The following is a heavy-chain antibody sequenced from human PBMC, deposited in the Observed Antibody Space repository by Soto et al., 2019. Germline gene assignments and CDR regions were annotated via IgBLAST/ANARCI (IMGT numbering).Heavy chain of an antibody. CDR1: GGSISTYF. J-gene: IGHJ6*03. Sequence: SETLSLTCTVSGGSISTYFWGWIRQPPGKGLEWIGYIYYDGSTNYNPSLKSRVTISVDTSKNQFSLKLSSVTAADTAVYYCARIGYSGYGDLSYMDVWGKGTTVTVSS. V-gene: IGHV4-59*12. D-gene: IGHD5-12*01. CDR3: ARIGYSGYGDLSYMDV. CDR2: IYYDGST.